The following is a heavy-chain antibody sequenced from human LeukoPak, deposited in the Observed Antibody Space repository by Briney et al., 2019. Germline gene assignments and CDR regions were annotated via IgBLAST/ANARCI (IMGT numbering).Heavy chain of an antibody. CDR3: AGDRNSDWYSPLDY. D-gene: IGHD6-19*01. CDR1: GFTFTKCA. CDR2: ITATGDTA. V-gene: IGHV3-23*01. J-gene: IGHJ4*02. Sequence: HTGGSLRLSCVASGFTFTKCAMSWLRQAPGKGLEWVAIITATGDTAYYADSVKGRFTISRDNSRNTVYMQMDSLRAEDTAIYYCAGDRNSDWYSPLDYWGQGSQVTVSP.